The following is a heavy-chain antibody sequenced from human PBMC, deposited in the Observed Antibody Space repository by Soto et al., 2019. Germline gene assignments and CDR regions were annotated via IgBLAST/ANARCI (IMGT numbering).Heavy chain of an antibody. CDR2: IPYDGSNK. CDR3: ARDRGDADDYYYYYGMDV. D-gene: IGHD3-10*01. V-gene: IGHV3-30-3*01. Sequence: GGSLRLSCAASGFTFSSYAMHWVRQAPGKGLEWVAVIPYDGSNKYYADSVKGRFTISRDNSKNTLYLQMNRLRAEDTAVYYCARDRGDADDYYYYYGMDVWGQGTTVTVSS. J-gene: IGHJ6*02. CDR1: GFTFSSYA.